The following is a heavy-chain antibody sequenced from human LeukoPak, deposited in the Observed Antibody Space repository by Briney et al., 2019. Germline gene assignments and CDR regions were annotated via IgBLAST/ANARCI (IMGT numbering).Heavy chain of an antibody. CDR1: GYTFTSYG. CDR3: ARVDTAMDTFDP. V-gene: IGHV1-18*01. Sequence: ASVKVSCKASGYTFTSYGINWVRQAPGQGLEWMGWISAYNGNTNYAQKIQGRVTMTTDTSTSTAYMELRSLRSDDTAVYYCARVDTAMDTFDPWGQGTLVTVSS. J-gene: IGHJ5*02. D-gene: IGHD5-18*01. CDR2: ISAYNGNT.